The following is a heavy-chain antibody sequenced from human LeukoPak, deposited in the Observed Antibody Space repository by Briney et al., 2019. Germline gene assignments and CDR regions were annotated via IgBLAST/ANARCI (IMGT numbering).Heavy chain of an antibody. CDR2: MNPNSGNT. CDR1: GYTFTSYD. V-gene: IGHV1-8*03. Sequence: ASVKVSCKASGYTFTSYDINWVRQVTGQGLEWMGWMNPNSGNTGYAQKFQGRVTITRNTSISTAYMELSSLRSEDTAVYYCARSSGPLADYWGQGTLATVSS. J-gene: IGHJ4*02. CDR3: ARSSGPLADY.